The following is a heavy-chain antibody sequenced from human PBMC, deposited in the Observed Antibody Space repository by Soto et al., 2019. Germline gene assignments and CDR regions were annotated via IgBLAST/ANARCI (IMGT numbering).Heavy chain of an antibody. CDR2: ISGDGNDK. CDR3: EDGIRDVRSVSAFLLNRSSDL. Sequence: LKLSCAASGFTFSSYSMHWVRRGPGKGLEWVATISGDGNDKYYPDSMKGRFTISRDNFNNTLYLQLNGLRPEDTFFFQAEDGIRDVRSVSAFLLNRSSDL. CDR1: GFTFSSYS. V-gene: IGHV3-30*03. D-gene: IGHD3-10*02. J-gene: IGHJ2*01.